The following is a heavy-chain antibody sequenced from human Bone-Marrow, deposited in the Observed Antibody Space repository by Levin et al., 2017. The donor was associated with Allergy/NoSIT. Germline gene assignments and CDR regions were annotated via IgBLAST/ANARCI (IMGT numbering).Heavy chain of an antibody. J-gene: IGHJ4*02. D-gene: IGHD3-10*01. CDR2: ITSASGTR. V-gene: IGHV3-48*01. Sequence: GGSLRLSCAASGFAFSDYSINWVRQAPGRGLEWISYITSASGTRFYADSVKGRFTISRDNARNSLHLHMSNLRADDTAVYYCARAAWSAEFLDHWGQGTLVTVSS. CDR1: GFAFSDYS. CDR3: ARAAWSAEFLDH.